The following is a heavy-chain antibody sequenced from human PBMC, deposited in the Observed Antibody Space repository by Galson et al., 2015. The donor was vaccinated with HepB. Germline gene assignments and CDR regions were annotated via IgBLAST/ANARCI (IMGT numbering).Heavy chain of an antibody. CDR2: IWFDGGTI. V-gene: IGHV3-33*01. CDR1: GFTFSNYG. J-gene: IGHJ5*01. D-gene: IGHD3/OR15-3a*01. Sequence: SLRLSCAASGFTFSNYGMHWVRQPPGKRLEWVAVIWFDGGTIYYADSVKGRFTISRDNPKNILFLEMNSLRAEDTALYYCARDMNWTPSNWFDSWGQGTLVTVSS. CDR3: ARDMNWTPSNWFDS.